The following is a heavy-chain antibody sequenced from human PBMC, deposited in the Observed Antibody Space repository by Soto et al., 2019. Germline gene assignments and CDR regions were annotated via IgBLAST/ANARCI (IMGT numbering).Heavy chain of an antibody. V-gene: IGHV1-18*01. D-gene: IGHD5-12*01. CDR3: ARHHGPTTSENWFDP. CDR2: ISTYSGDT. Sequence: ASGKVSCKASGYTFFTYDISWVRQAPGQGLEWMGWISTYSGDTKYAQKFQGRVTMTTDTSTTTAYLELRSLRSDDTAVYYCARHHGPTTSENWFDPWGQGTLVTVSS. J-gene: IGHJ5*02. CDR1: GYTFFTYD.